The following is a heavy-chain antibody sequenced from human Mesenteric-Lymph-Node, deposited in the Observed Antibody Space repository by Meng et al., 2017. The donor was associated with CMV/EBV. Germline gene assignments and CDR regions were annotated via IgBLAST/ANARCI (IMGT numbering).Heavy chain of an antibody. D-gene: IGHD2-15*01. J-gene: IGHJ5*02. CDR2: IIPIFGTA. CDR1: GTFSSYA. Sequence: GTFSSYATSWVRQAPGQGLEWMGGIIPIFGTANYAQKFQGRVTITTDESTSTAYMELSSLRSEDTAVYYCARGEDCSGGSCYSGFDPWGQGTLVTVSS. V-gene: IGHV1-69*05. CDR3: ARGEDCSGGSCYSGFDP.